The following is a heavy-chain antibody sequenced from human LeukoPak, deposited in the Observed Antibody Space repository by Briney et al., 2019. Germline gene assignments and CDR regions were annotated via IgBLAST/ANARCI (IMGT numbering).Heavy chain of an antibody. CDR3: ARDTGSGSGYDSADNYGMDV. D-gene: IGHD5-12*01. CDR2: IGGSGDNT. CDR1: GFTFGNSA. J-gene: IGHJ6*02. Sequence: PGGSLRLSCAASGFTFGNSAMSWVRQAPGKGLEWVSTIGGSGDNTYYADSVKGRFTISRDNSKSTLYLQMNSLRAEDTAVYYCARDTGSGSGYDSADNYGMDVWGQGTTVTVSS. V-gene: IGHV3-23*01.